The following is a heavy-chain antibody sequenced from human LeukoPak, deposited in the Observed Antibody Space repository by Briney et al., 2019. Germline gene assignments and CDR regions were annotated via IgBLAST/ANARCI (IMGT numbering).Heavy chain of an antibody. J-gene: IGHJ5*02. CDR2: INHSGST. CDR3: ARSGVVPAAAFDP. D-gene: IGHD2-2*01. V-gene: IGHV4-34*01. CDR1: GGSFSDYY. Sequence: SETLSLTCAVYGGSFSDYYWSWIRQPPGKGLEWIGEINHSGSTNYNPSLKSRVTISVDTSKNQFSLKLSSVTAADTAVYYCARSGVVPAAAFDPWGQGTLVTVSS.